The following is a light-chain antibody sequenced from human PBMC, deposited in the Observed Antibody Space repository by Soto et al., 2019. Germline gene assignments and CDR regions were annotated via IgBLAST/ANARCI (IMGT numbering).Light chain of an antibody. V-gene: IGKV3-11*01. Sequence: EIVLTQSPATLSLSPGERATLSCRASQSVSSYLAWFQQRPGQPPRLLIHDASSRATGIQARFSGSGSGTDFTLTISSLEPEDFAVYYCKQRSNWPLTFGGGTKVDIK. J-gene: IGKJ4*01. CDR1: QSVSSY. CDR2: DAS. CDR3: KQRSNWPLT.